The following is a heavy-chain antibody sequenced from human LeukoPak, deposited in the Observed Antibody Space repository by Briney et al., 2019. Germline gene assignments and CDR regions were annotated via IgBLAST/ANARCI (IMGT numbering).Heavy chain of an antibody. V-gene: IGHV3-30-3*01. CDR2: ISYDGSNK. D-gene: IGHD3-3*01. CDR3: ARGQIWSGYYQSRSQGIDY. Sequence: PGGSLRLSCAASGFTFSSYAMHWVRQAPGKGLEWVAVISYDGSNKYYADSVKGRFTISRDNSKNTLYLQMNSLRAEDTAVYYCARGQIWSGYYQSRSQGIDYWGQGTLVTVSS. CDR1: GFTFSSYA. J-gene: IGHJ4*02.